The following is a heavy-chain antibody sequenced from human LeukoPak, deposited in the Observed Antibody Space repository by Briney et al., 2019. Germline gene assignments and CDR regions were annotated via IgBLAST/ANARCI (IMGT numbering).Heavy chain of an antibody. CDR3: ARFKVLRLVRGVITGWFDP. Sequence: ASVKVSCKASGYTFTSYDINWVRQATGQGLEWMGWMNPNSGNTGYAQKFQGRVTMTRNTSISTAYMELSSLRSEDTAVYYCARFKVLRLVRGVITGWFDPWGQGTLVTVSS. V-gene: IGHV1-8*01. CDR2: MNPNSGNT. CDR1: GYTFTSYD. D-gene: IGHD3-10*01. J-gene: IGHJ5*02.